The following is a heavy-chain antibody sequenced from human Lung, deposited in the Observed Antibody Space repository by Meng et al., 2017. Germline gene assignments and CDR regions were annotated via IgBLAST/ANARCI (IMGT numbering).Heavy chain of an antibody. J-gene: IGHJ4*02. V-gene: IGHV4-34*02. CDR2: IIDSGST. D-gene: IGHD6-19*01. Sequence: QVQLQQGGAGLLKPSETLSLTFAVHGGSFSGYYWSWIRQPPGKGLEWIGEIIDSGSTNYNPSLKSRVTISVDTSKNQFSLRVTSVTAADRAVYYCVRRTYSSGWYFDYWGQGTLVTVSS. CDR1: GGSFSGYY. CDR3: VRRTYSSGWYFDY.